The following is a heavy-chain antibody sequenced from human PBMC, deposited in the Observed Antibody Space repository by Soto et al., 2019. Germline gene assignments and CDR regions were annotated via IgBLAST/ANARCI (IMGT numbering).Heavy chain of an antibody. CDR2: ISGSGGST. V-gene: IGHV3-23*01. CDR1: GFTFSSYA. J-gene: IGHJ2*01. Sequence: EVQLLESGGGLVQPGGSLRLCCAASGFTFSSYAMSWVRQAPGKGLEWVSGISGSGGSTYYADSVKGRFTISRDNSKNTLDLLMNSLRAEDTAVYYFAKDGVAGTVWYFDLWGRGTLVTVSS. D-gene: IGHD6-19*01. CDR3: AKDGVAGTVWYFDL.